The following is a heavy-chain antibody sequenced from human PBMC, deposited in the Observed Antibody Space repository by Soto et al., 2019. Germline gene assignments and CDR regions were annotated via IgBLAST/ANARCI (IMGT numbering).Heavy chain of an antibody. V-gene: IGHV3-15*01. D-gene: IGHD2-15*01. CDR3: STAGQWYFSTASYFDP. CDR2: IKSKTDGGTT. Sequence: GGSLRLSWAASGFTFRNACISWVRQAPGKGLEWVGRIKSKTDGGTTDYAAPVKGRFTISRDDSKDILYLEMNSLKTGDTGVYYCSTAGQWYFSTASYFDPRAQRTPLPVSS. J-gene: IGHJ4*02. CDR1: GFTFRNAC.